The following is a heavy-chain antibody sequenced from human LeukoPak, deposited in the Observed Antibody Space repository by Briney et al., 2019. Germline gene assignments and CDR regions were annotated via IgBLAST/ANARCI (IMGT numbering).Heavy chain of an antibody. Sequence: GGSLRLSCAASGFTVSSYAMHWVRQAPGKGLEWVAVISYDGSNKYYADSVRGRFTISRDNSKNTLYLQMNSLRAEDTAVYYCARDGGYDFWSGYHQDYWGQGTLVTVSS. CDR2: ISYDGSNK. CDR3: ARDGGYDFWSGYHQDY. J-gene: IGHJ4*02. CDR1: GFTVSSYA. V-gene: IGHV3-30-3*01. D-gene: IGHD3-3*01.